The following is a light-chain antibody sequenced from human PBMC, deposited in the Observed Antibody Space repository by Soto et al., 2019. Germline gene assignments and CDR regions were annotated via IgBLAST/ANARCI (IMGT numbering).Light chain of an antibody. V-gene: IGKV1-5*01. CDR3: QQYNTYSSLT. CDR1: QSISSW. Sequence: DIQVTQSPSTLSASVGDRVTITCRASQSISSWLAWYQQKLGRAPRLLIYDASSLESGVPSRFSGSGYGTEFNLTISRLQPHDFATYYCQQYNTYSSLTSGGGNKVDI. CDR2: DAS. J-gene: IGKJ4*01.